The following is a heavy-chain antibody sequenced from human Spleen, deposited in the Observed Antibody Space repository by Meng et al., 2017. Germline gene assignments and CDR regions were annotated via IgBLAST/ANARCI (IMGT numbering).Heavy chain of an antibody. D-gene: IGHD3-16*02. CDR2: IYKSGST. V-gene: IGHV4-61*05. J-gene: IGHJ4*02. CDR3: AGGMIAFGGFIQPADY. Sequence: QPQLQESGPGLVEPSEALSLTCSVSGGSISTTGYYWGWIRQPPGKGLEWIGYIYKSGSTNFNPSLKSRVTMSVDTSKNQFSLKLTSVTAADTAVYYCAGGMIAFGGFIQPADYWGPGTLVTVSS. CDR1: GGSISTTGYY.